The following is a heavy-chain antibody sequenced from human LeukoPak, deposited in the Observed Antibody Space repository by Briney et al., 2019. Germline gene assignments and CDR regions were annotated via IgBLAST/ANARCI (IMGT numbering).Heavy chain of an antibody. CDR2: IIGIGGST. J-gene: IGHJ4*02. Sequence: GGCLRLSWAASGFTFNTDAMTWVRQAPGKGLEWVSSIIGIGGSTYYADSVKGRSTISRDNSKTTLHLHMNSLRAEDTAVYFCAKDPGGGSYYFDSWGQGTQVSV. D-gene: IGHD5-12*01. CDR3: AKDPGGGSYYFDS. V-gene: IGHV3-23*01. CDR1: GFTFNTDA.